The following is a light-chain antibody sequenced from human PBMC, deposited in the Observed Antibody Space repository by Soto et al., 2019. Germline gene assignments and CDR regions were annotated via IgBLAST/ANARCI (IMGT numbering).Light chain of an antibody. CDR2: DAS. Sequence: IPSTHSPSTLSPSLSDRFTITVRARQSISRWLAWYQQKPGTDPKILIYDASILESGVPSRFSGSGSGTEFTLTISSLRPDDFATYYCQQYNSYRTFGQGTKVDIK. J-gene: IGKJ1*01. V-gene: IGKV1-5*01. CDR3: QQYNSYRT. CDR1: QSISRW.